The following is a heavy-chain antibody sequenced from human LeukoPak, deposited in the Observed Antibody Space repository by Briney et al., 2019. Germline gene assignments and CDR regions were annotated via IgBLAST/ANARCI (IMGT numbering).Heavy chain of an antibody. CDR3: ARQPLGGGLDY. Sequence: KPGGSLRLSCAASGFTFSDDWMSWVRQAPGKGLEWIGSIYYSGSTYYNPSLKSRVTISVDTSKNQFSLRLSSVTAADTAVYYCARQPLGGGLDYWGQGTLVTVSS. CDR1: GFTFSDDW. J-gene: IGHJ4*02. CDR2: IYYSGST. V-gene: IGHV4-38-2*01. D-gene: IGHD2-15*01.